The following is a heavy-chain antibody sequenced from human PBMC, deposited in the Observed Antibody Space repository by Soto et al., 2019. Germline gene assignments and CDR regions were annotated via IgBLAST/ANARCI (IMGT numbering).Heavy chain of an antibody. D-gene: IGHD5-12*01. CDR2: IYNSGSS. Sequence: PSETLSLTCTVSGGSISSGDYYWSWIRQSPGKGLEWIGYIYNSGSSYYNPSLKSRVTISIDTSKNQFSLKLRSVTAADTAVYYCARVRGSGYGVDYWGQGTLVTVSS. V-gene: IGHV4-30-4*01. CDR3: ARVRGSGYGVDY. CDR1: GGSISSGDYY. J-gene: IGHJ4*02.